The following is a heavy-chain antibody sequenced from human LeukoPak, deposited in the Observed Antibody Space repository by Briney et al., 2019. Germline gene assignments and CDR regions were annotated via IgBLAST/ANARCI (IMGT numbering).Heavy chain of an antibody. D-gene: IGHD4-17*01. V-gene: IGHV3-48*03. CDR1: GFPFSSYE. CDR2: IDSSGITI. J-gene: IGHJ4*02. CDR3: ARDSVGDLLDY. Sequence: GGSLRLSCAGSGFPFSSYEMNWLRQAPGKGLEWVSHIDSSGITIYYGDSVKGRFTISRDNAKDSIYLQMDSLRVEDTAIYYCARDSVGDLLDYWGQGTPVTVSS.